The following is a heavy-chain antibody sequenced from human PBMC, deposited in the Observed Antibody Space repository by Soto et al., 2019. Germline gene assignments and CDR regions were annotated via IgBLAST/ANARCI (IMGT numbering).Heavy chain of an antibody. CDR2: IHYSGST. CDR3: ARHLMTGPYNYYCNGMDV. V-gene: IGHV4-39*01. Sequence: QLQLQESGPGLMKPSETLSLNCTVSGASISGSTSYWGWIRQPPGKGLEWIGKIHYSGSTYYSPSLKSRVXSXVXXSKNQFSLRLSSVTAADTAVYYCARHLMTGPYNYYCNGMDVWGPGTTVTVS. CDR1: GASISGSTSY. D-gene: IGHD3-9*01. J-gene: IGHJ6*02.